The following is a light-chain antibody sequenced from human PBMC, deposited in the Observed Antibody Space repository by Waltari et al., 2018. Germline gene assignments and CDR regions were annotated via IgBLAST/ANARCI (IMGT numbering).Light chain of an antibody. CDR3: QQHGTLPAT. J-gene: IGKJ1*01. CDR1: QSVGSSS. V-gene: IGKV3-20*01. CDR2: RAS. Sequence: EIVLTQSPGTASLSPGERVTLSCRASQSVGSSSLAWYQQKPGQAPRLVIYRASRRATDIPDGFRGRGSGTDFSITICRREPEDFAVYYCQQHGTLPATFGQGTKVEIK.